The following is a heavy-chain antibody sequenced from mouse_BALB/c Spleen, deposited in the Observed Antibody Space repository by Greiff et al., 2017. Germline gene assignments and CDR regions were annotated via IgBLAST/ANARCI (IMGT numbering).Heavy chain of an antibody. V-gene: IGHV5-4*02. CDR1: GFTFSDYY. CDR3: ARHPMDY. Sequence: EVQLVESGGGLVKPGGSLKLSCAASGFTFSDYYMYWVRQTPEKRLEWVATISDGGSYTYYPDSVKGRFTISRDNAKNNLYLQMSRLKSEDTAMYYCARHPMDYWGQGTSVTVAS. CDR2: ISDGGSYT. J-gene: IGHJ4*01.